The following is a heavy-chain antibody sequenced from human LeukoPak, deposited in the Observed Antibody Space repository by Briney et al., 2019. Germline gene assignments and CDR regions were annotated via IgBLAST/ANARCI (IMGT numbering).Heavy chain of an antibody. Sequence: ASVKVSCKASGYNFAGFYMHWVRQAPGHGVEWMGWINPNSGGTNYAQTFQGRVTVTSDTTMSTAYMELTRLTSDDSAMYYCARSKYDVLTGSPDYWGQGTLVTVSS. V-gene: IGHV1-2*02. J-gene: IGHJ4*02. CDR2: INPNSGGT. CDR1: GYNFAGFY. CDR3: ARSKYDVLTGSPDY. D-gene: IGHD3-9*01.